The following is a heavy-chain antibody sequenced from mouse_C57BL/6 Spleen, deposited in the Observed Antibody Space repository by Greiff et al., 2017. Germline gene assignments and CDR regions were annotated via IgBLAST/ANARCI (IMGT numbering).Heavy chain of an antibody. J-gene: IGHJ1*03. CDR2: IHPNSGST. Sequence: QVQLQQPGAELVKPGASVKLSCKASGYTFTSYWMHWVKQRPGQGLEWIGMIHPNSGSTNYNEKFKSKATLTVDKSSSTAYMQLSSLTSEDSAVYYCSLITTVVAPGVWGTGTTVTVSS. CDR3: SLITTVVAPGV. CDR1: GYTFTSYW. V-gene: IGHV1-64*01. D-gene: IGHD1-1*01.